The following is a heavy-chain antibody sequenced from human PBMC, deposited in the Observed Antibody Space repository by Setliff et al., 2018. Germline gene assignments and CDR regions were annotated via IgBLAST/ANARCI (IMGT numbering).Heavy chain of an antibody. Sequence: TSETLSLTCAVYGGSISGYYWGWIRQPPGKGLEWIGKINHSGSTNYNPSLKSRVSISADTSKNHFSLELSSVTAADTAVYYCARGRFQYVGDSYYFDFWGQGDLVTVSS. J-gene: IGHJ4*02. V-gene: IGHV4-34*01. CDR1: GGSISGYY. CDR2: INHSGST. CDR3: ARGRFQYVGDSYYFDF. D-gene: IGHD4-17*01.